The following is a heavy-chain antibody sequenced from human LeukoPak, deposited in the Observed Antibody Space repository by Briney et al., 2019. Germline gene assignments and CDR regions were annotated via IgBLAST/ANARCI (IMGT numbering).Heavy chain of an antibody. CDR3: ARGGITVFGVVIMRSTGFDP. D-gene: IGHD3-3*01. V-gene: IGHV4-34*01. Sequence: SETLSLTCAVYGGSFSGYYWNWIRQPPGKGLGWIGEINHSGSTNYNPSLKSRVTISVDTSKNQFSLKLSSVTAADTAVYYCARGGITVFGVVIMRSTGFDPWGQGTLVTVSS. CDR1: GGSFSGYY. J-gene: IGHJ5*02. CDR2: INHSGST.